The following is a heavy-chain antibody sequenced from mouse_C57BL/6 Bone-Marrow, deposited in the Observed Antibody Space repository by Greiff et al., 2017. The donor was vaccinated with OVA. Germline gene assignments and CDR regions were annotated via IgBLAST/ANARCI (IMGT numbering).Heavy chain of an antibody. Sequence: EVNLVESGGGLVQPGGSLKLSCAASGFTFSDYYMYWVRQTPEKRLEWVAYISNGGGSTYYPDTVKGRFTISRDNAKNTLYLQMSRLESEDTAMYYCARPPYDGPPPDFDGWGTGTTVTVSS. D-gene: IGHD2-3*01. CDR1: GFTFSDYY. V-gene: IGHV5-12*01. J-gene: IGHJ1*03. CDR3: ARPPYDGPPPDFDG. CDR2: ISNGGGST.